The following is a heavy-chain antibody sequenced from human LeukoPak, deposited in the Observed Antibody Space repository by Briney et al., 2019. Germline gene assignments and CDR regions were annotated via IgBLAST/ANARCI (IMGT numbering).Heavy chain of an antibody. CDR1: GFTFSSYS. CDR2: ISSSSSYI. D-gene: IGHD2-15*01. CDR3: ARVDRCSGGSCYSWDDYYYMDV. J-gene: IGHJ6*03. V-gene: IGHV3-21*04. Sequence: GGSLRLSCAASGFTFSSYSMNWVRQAPGKGLEWVSSISSSSSYIYYADSAKGRFTISRDNAKNSLYLQMHRLSPEDTAADYCARVDRCSGGSCYSWDDYYYMDVWGEGTTVTVSS.